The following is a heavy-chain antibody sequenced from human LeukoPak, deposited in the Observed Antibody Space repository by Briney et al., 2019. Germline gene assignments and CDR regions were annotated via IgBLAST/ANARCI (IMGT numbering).Heavy chain of an antibody. J-gene: IGHJ4*02. D-gene: IGHD6-19*01. Sequence: SETLSLTCTVSGGSISSYYWSWIRQPPGKGLEYIGDIYYSGSTNYNPSLKSRVPISVDTSKNQSSLKLSSVTAADTAVYYCARLIGWYGYYFDYWGQGTLVTVSS. CDR1: GGSISSYY. CDR2: IYYSGST. V-gene: IGHV4-59*08. CDR3: ARLIGWYGYYFDY.